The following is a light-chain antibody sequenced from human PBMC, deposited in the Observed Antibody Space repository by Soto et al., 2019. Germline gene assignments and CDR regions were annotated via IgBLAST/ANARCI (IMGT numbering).Light chain of an antibody. Sequence: EIVLTQSPATLSLSPGERATLSCRASQTVSSYLLWYQQKPGQAPRLLIYDASNRASGTPAGLSGSGSETDFTLPISSIEPEDIAVYYCQHRMNLPLTFGQGKRLEIK. CDR1: QTVSSY. J-gene: IGKJ5*01. V-gene: IGKV3-11*01. CDR2: DAS. CDR3: QHRMNLPLT.